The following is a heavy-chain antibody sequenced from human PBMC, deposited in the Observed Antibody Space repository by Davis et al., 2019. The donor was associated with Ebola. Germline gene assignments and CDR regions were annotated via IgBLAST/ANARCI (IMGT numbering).Heavy chain of an antibody. J-gene: IGHJ4*02. CDR1: GGTFSSYA. D-gene: IGHD4-11*01. CDR3: ARDQATVTTSYFDY. CDR2: IIPILGIA. Sequence: AASVKVSCKASGGTFSSYAISWVRQAPGQGLEWMGRIIPILGIANYAQKFQGRVTITADKSTSTAYMELRSLRSDDTAVYYCARDQATVTTSYFDYWGQGTLVTVSS. V-gene: IGHV1-69*04.